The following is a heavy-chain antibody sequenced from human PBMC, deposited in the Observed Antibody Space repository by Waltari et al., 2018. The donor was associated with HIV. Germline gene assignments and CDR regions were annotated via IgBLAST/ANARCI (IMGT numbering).Heavy chain of an antibody. J-gene: IGHJ4*02. V-gene: IGHV3-23*04. CDR1: RFNFWQFA. Sequence: EVQLVESGGCLVQPGGSLSVSCAGSRFNFWQFAMCWVRQSPGKGLECVSAISASCIRSYYADSVKRRFTVSRDNSKNTVNLQRSSLRAEDTAVYYCARVPLDIWTGFDPYCFESWGQGTLVTVSS. CDR3: ARVPLDIWTGFDPYCFES. CDR2: ISASCIRS. D-gene: IGHD3-9*01.